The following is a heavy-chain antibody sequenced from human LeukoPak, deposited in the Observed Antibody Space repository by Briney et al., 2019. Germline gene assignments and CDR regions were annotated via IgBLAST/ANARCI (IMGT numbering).Heavy chain of an antibody. CDR2: INPSGGST. CDR3: VTPVPHDTSGYYYRFDY. V-gene: IGHV1-46*01. CDR1: GYTFTSYY. Sequence: ASVKVSCKASGYTFTSYYMHWVRQAPGQGLEWMGIINPSGGSTSYAQKFQGRVTMTEDTSTDTVYMELNSLISDDTAVYYCVTPVPHDTSGYYYRFDYWGQGTLVTVSS. D-gene: IGHD3-22*01. J-gene: IGHJ4*02.